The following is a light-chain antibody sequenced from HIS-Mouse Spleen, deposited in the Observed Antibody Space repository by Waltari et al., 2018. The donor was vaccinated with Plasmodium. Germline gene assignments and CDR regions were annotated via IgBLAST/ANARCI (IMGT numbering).Light chain of an antibody. CDR2: EDS. Sequence: SYELTHPPSVSVSPGQTARITCSGDALPKKYAYWYQQKSGQAPVLVIYEDSKRPSGIPERFSGSSSGTMATLTISGAQVEDEADYYFYSTDSSGNHRVFGGGTKLTVL. V-gene: IGLV3-10*01. J-gene: IGLJ3*02. CDR3: YSTDSSGNHRV. CDR1: ALPKKY.